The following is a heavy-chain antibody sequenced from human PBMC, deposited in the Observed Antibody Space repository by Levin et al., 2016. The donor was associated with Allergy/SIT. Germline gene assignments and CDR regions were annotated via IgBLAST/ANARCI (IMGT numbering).Heavy chain of an antibody. D-gene: IGHD3-16*01. V-gene: IGHV3-21*01. CDR1: GFTFSSHS. Sequence: GGSLRLSCAASGFTFSSHSMNWVRQAPGKGLEWVSSISTSSTNIYYADSVEGRFTISRDNAKNSLYLQMNSLRGEDTALYYCVRGTQSGRPLTGGGAFDIWGQGTMVTVSS. CDR2: ISTSSTNI. CDR3: VRGTQSGRPLTGGGAFDI. J-gene: IGHJ3*02.